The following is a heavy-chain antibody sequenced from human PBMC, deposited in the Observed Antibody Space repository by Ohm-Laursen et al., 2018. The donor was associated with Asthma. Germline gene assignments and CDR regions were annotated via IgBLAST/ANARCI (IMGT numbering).Heavy chain of an antibody. V-gene: IGHV1-46*01. CDR1: GYTFTSYY. D-gene: IGHD3-3*01. CDR2: IIPIFGTA. CDR3: ARERGITIFGVVSNYFDY. J-gene: IGHJ4*02. Sequence: ASVKVSCKVSGYTFTSYYMHWVRQAPGQGLEWMGGIIPIFGTANYAQKFQGRVTMTTDTSTSTAYMELRSLRSDDTAVYYCARERGITIFGVVSNYFDYWGQGTLVTVSS.